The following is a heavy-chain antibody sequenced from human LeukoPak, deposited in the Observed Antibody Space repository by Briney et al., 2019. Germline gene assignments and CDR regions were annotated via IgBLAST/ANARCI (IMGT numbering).Heavy chain of an antibody. CDR2: INPNSGGT. D-gene: IGHD6-13*01. V-gene: IGHV1-2*02. Sequence: ASVKVSCKASGYTFTGYYMHWVRQAPGQGLEWMGWINPNSGGTNYAQKFQGRVTMTRDTFISTAYMELSRLRSDDTVVYYCARDRDSSWYLWFDPWGQGTLVTVSS. CDR1: GYTFTGYY. CDR3: ARDRDSSWYLWFDP. J-gene: IGHJ5*02.